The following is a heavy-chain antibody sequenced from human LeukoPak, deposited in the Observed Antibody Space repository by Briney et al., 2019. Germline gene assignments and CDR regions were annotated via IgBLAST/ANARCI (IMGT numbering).Heavy chain of an antibody. CDR1: GYTFTGYY. D-gene: IGHD1-1*01. CDR3: ARAEGNNWSEDY. Sequence: ASVKVSCKASGYTFTGYYMHWVRQAPGQGLEWMGWINPNSGGTNYAQKFQGRVTMTRDTSISTAYMELSRLRSDDTAVYYCARAEGNNWSEDYWGQGTLVTVSS. CDR2: INPNSGGT. V-gene: IGHV1-2*02. J-gene: IGHJ4*02.